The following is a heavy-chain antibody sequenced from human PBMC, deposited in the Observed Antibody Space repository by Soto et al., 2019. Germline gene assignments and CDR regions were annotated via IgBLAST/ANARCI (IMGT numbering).Heavy chain of an antibody. CDR2: ISSSSSSYI. CDR1: GFTFSSYS. Sequence: GGSLRLSCAASGFTFSSYSMNWVRQAPGKGLEWVSSISSSSSSYIYYADSVKGRFTISRDNAKNSLYLQMNSLRAEDTAVYYCARDSHSCSSTSCQEYYYYYMDVWGKGTTVTVSS. D-gene: IGHD2-2*01. J-gene: IGHJ6*03. V-gene: IGHV3-21*01. CDR3: ARDSHSCSSTSCQEYYYYYMDV.